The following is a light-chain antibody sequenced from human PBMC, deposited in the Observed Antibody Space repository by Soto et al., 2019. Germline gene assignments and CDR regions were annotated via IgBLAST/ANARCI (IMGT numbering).Light chain of an antibody. Sequence: QSVLTQPPSVSGAPGQRVTISCTGASSNLGAGYDVHWYQHLPGTAPKLLIYGNMNRPSGVPDRFSGSKSDTSASLAITGLQAEDEADYYCQSYDSSLTGVVFGGGTQLTVL. J-gene: IGLJ3*02. CDR2: GNM. CDR1: SSNLGAGYD. V-gene: IGLV1-40*01. CDR3: QSYDSSLTGVV.